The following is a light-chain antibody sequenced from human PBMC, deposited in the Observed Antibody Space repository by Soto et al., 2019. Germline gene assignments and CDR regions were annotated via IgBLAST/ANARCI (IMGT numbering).Light chain of an antibody. Sequence: QSALTQPPSASGSPGQSVTISCTGTSSDVGGYNYVSWYQQHPGKAPKLMIYEVSKRPSGVPDRFSGSKSGNTASLTVSGLQAEDEADYYCSSYAGSNNSSDVFGTGTKLTVL. CDR2: EVS. CDR1: SSDVGGYNY. CDR3: SSYAGSNNSSDV. V-gene: IGLV2-8*01. J-gene: IGLJ1*01.